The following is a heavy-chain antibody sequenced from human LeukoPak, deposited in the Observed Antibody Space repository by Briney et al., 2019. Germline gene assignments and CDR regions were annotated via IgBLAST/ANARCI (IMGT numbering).Heavy chain of an antibody. D-gene: IGHD4-17*01. CDR1: GYTFTSYG. J-gene: IGHJ4*02. CDR2: IIPIFGTA. V-gene: IGHV1-69*05. Sequence: GASVKVSCKASGYTFTSYGISWVRQDPGQGLEWMGGIIPIFGTANYAQKFQGRVTITTDESTSTAYMELSSLRSEDTAVYYCARRSDYGDLDYWGQGTLVTVSS. CDR3: ARRSDYGDLDY.